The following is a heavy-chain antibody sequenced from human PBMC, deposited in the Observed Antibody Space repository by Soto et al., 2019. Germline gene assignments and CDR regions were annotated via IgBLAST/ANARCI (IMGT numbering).Heavy chain of an antibody. Sequence: QVQLVQSGAEVKKPGASVKVSCKASGYTFTGYYMHWVRQAPGQGLEWMGWINPNSGGTNYAQKFQGWVTMTRDTSISTAYMELSRLRSDDTAVYYCARATYYYGPDNWFDPWGQGTLVTVSS. CDR1: GYTFTGYY. V-gene: IGHV1-2*04. D-gene: IGHD3-10*01. CDR2: INPNSGGT. CDR3: ARATYYYGPDNWFDP. J-gene: IGHJ5*02.